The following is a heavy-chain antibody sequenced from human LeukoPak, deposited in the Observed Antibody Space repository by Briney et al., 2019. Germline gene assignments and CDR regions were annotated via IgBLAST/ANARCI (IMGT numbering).Heavy chain of an antibody. CDR1: GFTFSTYS. J-gene: IGHJ5*02. D-gene: IGHD2-15*01. CDR3: ASRWWLDA. V-gene: IGHV3-23*01. CDR2: ISDSGGSS. Sequence: GGSLRLSCAASGFTFSTYSMSWVRRAPGKGLEWVSAISDSGGSSYYADSVKGRFTISRDNSKNTLYLQMNSLRAEDTAVYYCASRWWLDAWGQGTPVTVSS.